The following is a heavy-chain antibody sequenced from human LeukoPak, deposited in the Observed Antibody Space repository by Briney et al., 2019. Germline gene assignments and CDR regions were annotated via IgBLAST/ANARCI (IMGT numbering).Heavy chain of an antibody. J-gene: IGHJ6*03. CDR1: GFTFSSYC. D-gene: IGHD2-15*01. V-gene: IGHV3-30*02. CDR3: AKVSYCSGGSCYWDYYMDV. Sequence: TGGSLTLSCAASGFTFSSYCMRWVRQAPGKGLEWVAFIRYSGSNKYYADYVNGRFTISRDNSKNTLYLQMNSLRAEDKAVYYCAKVSYCSGGSCYWDYYMDVWGKGTTVSISS. CDR2: IRYSGSNK.